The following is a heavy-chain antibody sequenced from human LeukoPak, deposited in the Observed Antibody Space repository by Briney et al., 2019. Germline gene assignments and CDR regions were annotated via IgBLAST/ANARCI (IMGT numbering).Heavy chain of an antibody. CDR3: ARDEGYYESSGCDY. V-gene: IGHV1-18*01. CDR2: ISAYDGNT. D-gene: IGHD3-22*01. Sequence: ASVKVSCKASGYTFTSYGISWVRQAPGQGLEWMGWISAYDGNTNYAQKLQGRVTMTTDTSTSTAYMELRSLRSDDTAVYYCARDEGYYESSGCDYWGQGTLVTVSS. CDR1: GYTFTSYG. J-gene: IGHJ4*02.